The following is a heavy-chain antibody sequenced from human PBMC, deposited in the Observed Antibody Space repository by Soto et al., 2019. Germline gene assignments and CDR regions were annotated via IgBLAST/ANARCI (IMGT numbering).Heavy chain of an antibody. J-gene: IGHJ4*02. D-gene: IGHD7-27*01. V-gene: IGHV4-34*01. CDR3: ARGWGRIFDY. CDR2: INHSGST. CDR1: GGSFGGYY. Sequence: QVQLQQWGAGLLKPSETLSLTCAVYGGSFGGYYWNWIRQPPGKGLEWIGEINHSGSTNYNPSLKXRVTLSVDTSKNQFSLKLSSVTAADTAVYYCARGWGRIFDYWGQGTLVTVSS.